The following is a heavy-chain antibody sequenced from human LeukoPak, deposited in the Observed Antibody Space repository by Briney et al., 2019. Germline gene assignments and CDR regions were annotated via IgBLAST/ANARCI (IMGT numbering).Heavy chain of an antibody. CDR2: IYYSGST. V-gene: IGHV4-39*07. J-gene: IGHJ4*02. CDR1: GGSISSSSYY. Sequence: SETLSLTCTVSGGSISSSSYYWGWIRQPPGKGLEWIGSIYYSGSTYYNPSLKSRVTISVDASKNQFSLKLSSVTAADTAVYYCAREVGSGPEGYYFDYWGQGTLVTVSS. CDR3: AREVGSGPEGYYFDY. D-gene: IGHD6-19*01.